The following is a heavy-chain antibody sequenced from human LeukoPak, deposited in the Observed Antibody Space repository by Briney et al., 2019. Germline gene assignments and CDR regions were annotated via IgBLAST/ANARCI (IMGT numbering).Heavy chain of an antibody. J-gene: IGHJ2*01. CDR1: GFTFSSYS. V-gene: IGHV3-21*04. CDR2: IGLSGGSI. D-gene: IGHD6-19*01. CDR3: ARLAGSRSLWYLDI. Sequence: PGGSLRLSCATSGFTFSSYSMNWVRQTPGKGLEWVSSIGLSGGSIFYADSVKGRFSISRDNAKNSLYLQMNSLRDDDTAIYYCARLAGSRSLWYLDIWGRGTLVTVSS.